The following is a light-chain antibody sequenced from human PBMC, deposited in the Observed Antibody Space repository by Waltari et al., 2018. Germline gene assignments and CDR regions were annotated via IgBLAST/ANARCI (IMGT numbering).Light chain of an antibody. Sequence: EIVLTQSPGTLSLSPGERATLSCGPSQSVGRSLAWYQQKPGRAPRLLLYDASSRATGIPDRFSGSGFGTDFSLTISRLEPEDFAVYYCQHYVRLPVTFGQGTKVEIK. V-gene: IGKV3-20*01. CDR3: QHYVRLPVT. J-gene: IGKJ1*01. CDR2: DAS. CDR1: QSVGRS.